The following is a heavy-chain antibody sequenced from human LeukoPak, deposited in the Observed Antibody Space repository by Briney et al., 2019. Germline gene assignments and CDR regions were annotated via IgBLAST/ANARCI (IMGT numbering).Heavy chain of an antibody. CDR2: ISSSSSYI. CDR1: GFTFSSYT. D-gene: IGHD3-22*01. CDR3: ARVSYYDSSGYYY. J-gene: IGHJ4*02. V-gene: IGHV3-21*01. Sequence: GGSLRLSCAASGFTFSSYTMNWVRQAPGKGLEWVSSISSSSSYIYYADSVKGRFTISRDNAKNSLYLQMNSLRAEDTAAYYCARVSYYDSSGYYYWGQGTLVTVSS.